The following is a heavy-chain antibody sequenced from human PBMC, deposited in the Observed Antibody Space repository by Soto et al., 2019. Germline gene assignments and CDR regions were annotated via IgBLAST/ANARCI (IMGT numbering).Heavy chain of an antibody. V-gene: IGHV3-11*01. CDR2: ISSSGSTI. Sequence: GGSLRLSCAASGFTFSDYYMSWIRQAPGKGLEWVSYISSSGSTIYYADSVKGRFTNSRDNAKNSLYLQMNSLRAEDTAVYYCARSEVVVVPAAGFDPWGQGTLVTVSS. D-gene: IGHD2-2*01. CDR3: ARSEVVVVPAAGFDP. CDR1: GFTFSDYY. J-gene: IGHJ5*02.